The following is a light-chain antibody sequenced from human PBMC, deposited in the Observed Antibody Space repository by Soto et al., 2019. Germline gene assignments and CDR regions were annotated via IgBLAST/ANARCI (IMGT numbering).Light chain of an antibody. J-gene: IGLJ1*01. CDR2: RNN. Sequence: QSVLTQSPSASGTPWQTVTISCSGSSGTNYVYWYQQLPGTAPKLLIYRNNQRPSGVPDRFSGSKSGTSASLAISGLRSEDEADYYCAAWDDSLSGFYVFGTGTRSPS. CDR1: SGTNY. CDR3: AAWDDSLSGFYV. V-gene: IGLV1-47*01.